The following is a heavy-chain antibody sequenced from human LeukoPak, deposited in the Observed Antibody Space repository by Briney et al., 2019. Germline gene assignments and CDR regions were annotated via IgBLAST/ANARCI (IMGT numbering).Heavy chain of an antibody. Sequence: SETLSLTCTVSGGSISSSSYYWGWIRQPPGKGLEWIGSIYYSGSTYYNPSLKSRVTISVDTSKNQFSLKLSSVTAADTAVYYCARGYFGVAPFDPWGQGTLVTVSS. D-gene: IGHD3-3*01. CDR2: IYYSGST. J-gene: IGHJ5*02. CDR1: GGSISSSSYY. CDR3: ARGYFGVAPFDP. V-gene: IGHV4-39*07.